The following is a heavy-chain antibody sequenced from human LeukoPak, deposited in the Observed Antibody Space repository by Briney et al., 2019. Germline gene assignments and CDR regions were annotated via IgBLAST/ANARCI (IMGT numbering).Heavy chain of an antibody. Sequence: SETLSLTCAVYGGSFSGYYWSWIRQPPGKGLEWIGEINHSGSTNYNPSLKSRVTISVDTSKNQFSLKLSSVTAADTAVYYCARTVITMVRGVMYCYYYYMDVWGKGTTVTISS. CDR3: ARTVITMVRGVMYCYYYYMDV. CDR2: INHSGST. D-gene: IGHD3-10*01. J-gene: IGHJ6*03. CDR1: GGSFSGYY. V-gene: IGHV4-34*01.